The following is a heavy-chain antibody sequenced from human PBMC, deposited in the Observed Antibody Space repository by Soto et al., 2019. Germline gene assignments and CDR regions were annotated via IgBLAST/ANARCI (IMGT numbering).Heavy chain of an antibody. CDR2: ISSSSSYI. J-gene: IGHJ6*02. D-gene: IGHD3-22*01. Sequence: PGGSQRLSSVASGFNFSAYSMNWVRQAPGKGLEWVSSISSSSSYIYYADSVKGRFTISRDNAKNSLYLQMNSLRAEDTAVYYCARYDSSGYYWPYYYYGMDVWGQGTTVTVSS. CDR3: ARYDSSGYYWPYYYYGMDV. CDR1: GFNFSAYS. V-gene: IGHV3-21*01.